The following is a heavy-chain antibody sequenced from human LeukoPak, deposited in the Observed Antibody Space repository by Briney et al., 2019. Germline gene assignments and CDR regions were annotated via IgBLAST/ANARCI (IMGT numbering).Heavy chain of an antibody. CDR2: ISWNSGSI. D-gene: IGHD5-18*01. CDR3: AKDMGYGQYYYYGMDV. J-gene: IGHJ6*02. CDR1: GFTFSSYA. Sequence: GGSLRLSCAASGFTFSSYAITWVRQAPGKGLEWVSGISWNSGSIGYADSVKGRFTISRDNAKNSLYLQMNSLRAEDTALYYCAKDMGYGQYYYYGMDVWGQGTTVTVSS. V-gene: IGHV3-9*01.